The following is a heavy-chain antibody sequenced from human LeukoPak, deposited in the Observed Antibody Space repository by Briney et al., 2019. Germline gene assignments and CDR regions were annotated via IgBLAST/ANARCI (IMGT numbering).Heavy chain of an antibody. D-gene: IGHD3-22*01. Sequence: PGGTLRLSCAASGFTFSSYGMSWVRQAPGKGLEWVAVISYEGNHKYYADSVKGRFTISRDNSKNKQYLQMNSLRAEDTAVYYCARGSEDYDSSGYYYDLGDYWGQGALVTVSS. CDR3: ARGSEDYDSSGYYYDLGDY. J-gene: IGHJ4*02. V-gene: IGHV3-30*03. CDR2: ISYEGNHK. CDR1: GFTFSSYG.